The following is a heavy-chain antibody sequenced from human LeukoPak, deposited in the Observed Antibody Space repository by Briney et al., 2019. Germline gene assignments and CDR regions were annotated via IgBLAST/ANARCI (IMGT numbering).Heavy chain of an antibody. CDR1: GFTFISYA. Sequence: GGALRVSCAASGFTFISYAMSGVRQAPAKGLEWVSTISNSGGTTYYADSVKGRFTISRDDSENTLYLQMNSLRADDTAVYYCAKATGYLLWGQGTLVTVSS. V-gene: IGHV3-23*01. CDR2: ISNSGGTT. D-gene: IGHD1-14*01. CDR3: AKATGYLL. J-gene: IGHJ4*02.